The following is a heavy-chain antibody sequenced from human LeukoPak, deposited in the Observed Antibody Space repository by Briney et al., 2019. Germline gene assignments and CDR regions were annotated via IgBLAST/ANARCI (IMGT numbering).Heavy chain of an antibody. CDR1: GFTFDDYG. Sequence: GGSLRLSCAVSGFTFDDYGMSWVRQVPGKGLEWVSNINWNGGSTRYADSVKGRFTISRDNAKNALYLQMNSLRAEDTAVYYCAKDGTGGYYYLDYWGQGTLVTVSS. V-gene: IGHV3-20*04. J-gene: IGHJ4*02. D-gene: IGHD3-22*01. CDR3: AKDGTGGYYYLDY. CDR2: INWNGGST.